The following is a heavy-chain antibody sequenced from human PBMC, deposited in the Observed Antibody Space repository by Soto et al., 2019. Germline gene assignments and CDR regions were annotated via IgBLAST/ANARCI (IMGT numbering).Heavy chain of an antibody. J-gene: IGHJ3*02. CDR1: GYSFTNYW. D-gene: IGHD2-8*01. Sequence: GESLKISCKGSGYSFTNYWIGWVRQMPGKGLEWMGIIYPGDSDTRYSPSFQGQVTISADRSVSTAYLQWSSLRASDTAMYYCARLDQQGYCTNGICPGPFDIWGQGTMVTVSS. CDR3: ARLDQQGYCTNGICPGPFDI. V-gene: IGHV5-51*01. CDR2: IYPGDSDT.